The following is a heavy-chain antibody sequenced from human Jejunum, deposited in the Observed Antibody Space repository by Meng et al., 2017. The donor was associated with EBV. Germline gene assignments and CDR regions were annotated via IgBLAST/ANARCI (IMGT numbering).Heavy chain of an antibody. CDR3: AGLRYSGYDRAFDY. D-gene: IGHD5-12*01. V-gene: IGHV4-61*01. Sequence: QRQREESGPGLVKPSETLSPPCTVSGGSVNSGNVYWSWIRQPPGKGLGWIGYIYYSGSTNYIPSLKSRVTISLDTSKNQFSLKLSSVTAADTAVYYCAGLRYSGYDRAFDYWGQGALVTVSS. J-gene: IGHJ4*02. CDR2: IYYSGST. CDR1: GGSVNSGNVY.